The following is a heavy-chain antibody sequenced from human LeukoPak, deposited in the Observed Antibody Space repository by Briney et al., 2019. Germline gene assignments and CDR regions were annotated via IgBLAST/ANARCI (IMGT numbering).Heavy chain of an antibody. CDR3: AELGITMIGGV. CDR2: INRDGSEK. D-gene: IGHD3-10*02. V-gene: IGHV3-7*01. J-gene: IGHJ6*04. CDR1: GFTFSSSW. Sequence: GGSLRLSCAASGFTFSSSWMSWVRQAPGKGLEWVANINRDGSEKYYVDSVKGRFTISRDNAKNSLYLQMNSLRAEDTAVYYCAELGITMIGGVWGKGTTVTISS.